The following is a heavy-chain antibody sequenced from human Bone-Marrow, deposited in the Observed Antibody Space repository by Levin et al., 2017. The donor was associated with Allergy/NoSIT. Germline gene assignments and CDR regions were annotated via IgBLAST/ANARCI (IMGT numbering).Heavy chain of an antibody. CDR2: ISTYNGNT. Sequence: PGGSLRLSCKTSGYTFTSYGISWMRQAPGQGLEWMGWISTYNGNTNYAQKFQGRVTMSTATSTSTAYMELRSLRSDDTAVYYCAARSGTYPYYFDYWGQGTLVTVSS. CDR3: AARSGTYPYYFDY. V-gene: IGHV1-18*01. D-gene: IGHD1-26*01. CDR1: GYTFTSYG. J-gene: IGHJ4*02.